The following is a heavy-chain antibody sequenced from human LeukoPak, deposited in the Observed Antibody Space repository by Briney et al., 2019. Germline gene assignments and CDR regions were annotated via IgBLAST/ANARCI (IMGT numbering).Heavy chain of an antibody. Sequence: GGSLRLSCAASGFTFSNSAMNWVRQAPGKGLEWVSSINNVASHIYYADSVKGRFTISRDNAKNSLYLQMNSLRAEDTAVYYCARGLLWGSSGWYYYYYGMDVWGQGTTVTVSS. J-gene: IGHJ6*02. CDR1: GFTFSNSA. D-gene: IGHD6-19*01. CDR2: INNVASHI. V-gene: IGHV3-21*01. CDR3: ARGLLWGSSGWYYYYYGMDV.